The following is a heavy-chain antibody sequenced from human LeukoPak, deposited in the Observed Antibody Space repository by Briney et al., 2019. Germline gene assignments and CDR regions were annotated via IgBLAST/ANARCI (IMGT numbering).Heavy chain of an antibody. CDR2: IYHSGST. V-gene: IGHV4-30-2*01. CDR1: GGCISSGGYS. CDR3: ARDDRRADAFDI. Sequence: PSETLSLTCAVSGGCISSGGYSWSWIRQPPGKGLEWIGYIYHSGSTYYNPSLKSRVTISVDRSKNQFSLKLSSVTAADTAVYYCARDDRRADAFDIWGQGTMVTVSS. J-gene: IGHJ3*02.